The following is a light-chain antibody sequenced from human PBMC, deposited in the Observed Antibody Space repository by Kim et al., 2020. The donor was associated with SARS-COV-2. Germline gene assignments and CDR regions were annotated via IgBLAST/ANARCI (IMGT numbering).Light chain of an antibody. CDR2: AAS. J-gene: IGKJ1*01. Sequence: ASTGDSVTITCRASQGISSYLAWYQQKPGKAPKLLIYAASTLQSGVPSRFSGSGSGTDFTLTISCLQSEDFATYYCQQYYSYPWTFGQGNKVDIK. CDR1: QGISSY. V-gene: IGKV1-8*01. CDR3: QQYYSYPWT.